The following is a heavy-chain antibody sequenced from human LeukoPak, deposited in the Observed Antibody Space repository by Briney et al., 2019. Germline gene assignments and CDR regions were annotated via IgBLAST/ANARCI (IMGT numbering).Heavy chain of an antibody. CDR2: IWYDGSNK. J-gene: IGHJ4*02. CDR3: ARDRGYSYAHPLDF. CDR1: GFTFSSYG. Sequence: GGSLRLSCAASGFTFSSYGMDWVRQAPGKGLEWVALIWYDGSNKYYADSVRGRFTISRDNSKNTLYLQMNSLRAEDTAVYYCARDRGYSYAHPLDFWGQGTLVTVSS. V-gene: IGHV3-33*08. D-gene: IGHD5-18*01.